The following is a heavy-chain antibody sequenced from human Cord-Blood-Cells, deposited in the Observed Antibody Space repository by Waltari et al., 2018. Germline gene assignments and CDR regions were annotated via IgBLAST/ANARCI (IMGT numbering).Heavy chain of an antibody. Sequence: EVQLVESGGGSVQPGGSLRLSCADYGFSFSSYALNWPRQAAGKVLEWVSYISSSSTIYYADSVKGRFTISRDNAKNSLYLQMNSLRDEDTAVYYCARDQDCSSTSCYDYWGQGTLVTVSS. CDR3: ARDQDCSSTSCYDY. D-gene: IGHD2-2*01. V-gene: IGHV3-48*02. J-gene: IGHJ4*02. CDR2: ISSSSTI. CDR1: GFSFSSYA.